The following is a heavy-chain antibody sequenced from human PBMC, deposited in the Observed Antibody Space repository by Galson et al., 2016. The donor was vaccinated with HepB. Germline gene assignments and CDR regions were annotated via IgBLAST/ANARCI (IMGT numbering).Heavy chain of an antibody. Sequence: SVKVSCKASGGTFSSYAFSWVRQAPGQGLEWMGRIVPILGMSNYAQEFQGRVTITADKSTSTVYMELSSLGSEDTAVYYCARGAVAVAGTLHFYFYGMDVWGQGTTVTVSS. CDR1: GGTFSSYA. D-gene: IGHD6-19*01. CDR3: ARGAVAVAGTLHFYFYGMDV. CDR2: IVPILGMS. J-gene: IGHJ6*02. V-gene: IGHV1-69*04.